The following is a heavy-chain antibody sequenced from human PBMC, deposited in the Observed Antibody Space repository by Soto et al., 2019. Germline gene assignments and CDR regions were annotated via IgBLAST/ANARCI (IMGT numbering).Heavy chain of an antibody. CDR1: GFTFSDYY. CDR3: ASGGTVPGRALRY. J-gene: IGHJ4*02. Sequence: QVQLVESGGGLVEPGGSLRLSCAAAGFTFSDYYMTWIRQAPGKGLEWVSHINTMSTSTNYADSVKGRFTISRDNAKNSRYLQMSSLRAEDTAVYYCASGGTVPGRALRYWGQGALVTVTS. D-gene: IGHD1-1*01. CDR2: INTMSTST. V-gene: IGHV3-11*05.